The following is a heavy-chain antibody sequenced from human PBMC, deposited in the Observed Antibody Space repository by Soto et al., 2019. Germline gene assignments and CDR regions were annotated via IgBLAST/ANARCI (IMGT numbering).Heavy chain of an antibody. D-gene: IGHD2-2*02. Sequence: GGSLRLSCAAAGFTFRNYAMSWVRRAPGKGLEWVSAISRSGGTSYYADSVKGRFTISRDNAKNTLYLQMDNLRAEDTAVYYCARGDCSAAGCYIHYYYGMDVWGQGTTVTVSS. V-gene: IGHV3-23*01. CDR2: ISRSGGTS. CDR3: ARGDCSAAGCYIHYYYGMDV. CDR1: GFTFRNYA. J-gene: IGHJ6*02.